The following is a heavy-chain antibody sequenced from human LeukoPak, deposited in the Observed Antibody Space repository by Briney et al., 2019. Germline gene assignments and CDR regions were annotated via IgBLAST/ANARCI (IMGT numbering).Heavy chain of an antibody. J-gene: IGHJ4*02. Sequence: PGGSLRLSCAASGFTFRSHWMQWVRQVPGKGLVWVSYINSDGSSTNYAGSVKGRFTISRDNAKNTVYLQMNSLRAEDTAMYYCTREIGYDGISWGSDYWGEGTLVTVSS. CDR2: INSDGSST. CDR3: TREIGYDGISWGSDY. D-gene: IGHD4-23*01. CDR1: GFTFRSHW. V-gene: IGHV3-74*01.